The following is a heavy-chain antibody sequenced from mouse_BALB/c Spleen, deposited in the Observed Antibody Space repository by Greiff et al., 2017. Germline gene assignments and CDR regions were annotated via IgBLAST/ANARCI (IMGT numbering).Heavy chain of an antibody. V-gene: IGHV1-7*01. J-gene: IGHJ4*01. D-gene: IGHD2-3*01. CDR2: INPSTGYT. CDR3: ARSGDGYLYYYAMDY. Sequence: QVHVKQSGAELAKPGASVKMSCKASGYTFTSYWMHWVKQRPGQGLEWIGYINPSTGYTEYNQKFKDKATLTADKSSSTAYMQLSSLTSEDSAVYYCARSGDGYLYYYAMDYWGQGTSVTVSS. CDR1: GYTFTSYW.